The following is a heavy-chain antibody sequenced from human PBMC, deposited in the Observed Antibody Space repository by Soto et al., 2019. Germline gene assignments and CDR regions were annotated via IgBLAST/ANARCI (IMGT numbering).Heavy chain of an antibody. V-gene: IGHV1-8*01. D-gene: IGHD3-22*01. CDR1: GYTFTSYD. Sequence: ASVRFSCKASGYTFTSYDINWVRQATGQGLEWMGWMNPNSGNTGYAQKFQGRVTMTRNTSISTAYMELSSLRSEDTAVYYCARGTYYYDSSGPDAFDIWGQGTMVTVSS. J-gene: IGHJ3*02. CDR2: MNPNSGNT. CDR3: ARGTYYYDSSGPDAFDI.